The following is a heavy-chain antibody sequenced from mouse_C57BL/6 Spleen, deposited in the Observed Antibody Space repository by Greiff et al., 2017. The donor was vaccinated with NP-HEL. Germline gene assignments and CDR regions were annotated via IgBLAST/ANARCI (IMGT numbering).Heavy chain of an antibody. CDR1: GYSITSGYY. CDR2: ISYDGSN. D-gene: IGHD1-1*01. Sequence: EVQLQESGPGLVKPSQSLSLTCSVTGYSITSGYYWNWIRQFPGNKLEWMGYISYDGSNNYNPSLKNRISITRDTSKNQFFLKLNSVTTEDTATYYCAREAPNYGSDYWGQGTTLTVSS. J-gene: IGHJ2*01. CDR3: AREAPNYGSDY. V-gene: IGHV3-6*01.